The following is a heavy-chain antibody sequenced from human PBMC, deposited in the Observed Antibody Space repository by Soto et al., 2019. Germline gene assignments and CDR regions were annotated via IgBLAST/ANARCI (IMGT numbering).Heavy chain of an antibody. CDR2: INYRGTT. J-gene: IGHJ4*02. CDR3: ARDAPGEAPY. V-gene: IGHV4-31*03. D-gene: IGHD2-2*01. CDR1: GGSITNGDYY. Sequence: QVQLQESGPGLVRPSQTLSLTCTVPGGSITNGDYYCNWFRQHPGKGLEWIGYINYRGTTFYNPSLNSRVFISEETSKNQSSLNLSSVTAADTAVYFCARDAPGEAPYWGQGALVTVSS.